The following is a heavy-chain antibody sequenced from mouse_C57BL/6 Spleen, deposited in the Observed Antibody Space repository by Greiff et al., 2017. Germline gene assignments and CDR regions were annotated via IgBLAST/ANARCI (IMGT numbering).Heavy chain of an antibody. CDR3: ARHTDYGSSYRYFDV. CDR1: GFTFSSYG. J-gene: IGHJ1*03. CDR2: ISSGGSYT. Sequence: EVKLMESGGDLVKPGGSLKLSCAASGFTFSSYGMSWVRQTPDKRLEWVATISSGGSYTYYPDSVKGRFTISRDNAKNTLYLQMSSLKSEDTAMYYCARHTDYGSSYRYFDVWGTGTTVTVSS. D-gene: IGHD1-1*01. V-gene: IGHV5-6*01.